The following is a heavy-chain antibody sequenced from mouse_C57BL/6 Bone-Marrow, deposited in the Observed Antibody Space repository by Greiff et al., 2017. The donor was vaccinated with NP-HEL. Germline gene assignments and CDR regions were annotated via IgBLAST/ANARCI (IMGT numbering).Heavy chain of an antibody. V-gene: IGHV1-43*01. J-gene: IGHJ3*01. CDR2: INPSTGGT. CDR3: ASNPAWFAY. CDR1: GYSFTGYY. Sequence: VQLQQSGPELVKPGASVKISCKASGYSFTGYYMHWVKQSSEKSLEWIGEINPSTGGTSYNQKFKGKATLTVDKSSSTAYMQLKSPTSEDSAVYYCASNPAWFAYWGQGTLVTVSA.